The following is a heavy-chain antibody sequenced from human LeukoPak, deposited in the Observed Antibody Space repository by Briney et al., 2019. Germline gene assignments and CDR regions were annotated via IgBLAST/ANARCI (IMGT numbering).Heavy chain of an antibody. Sequence: GGSQRLSCAASGFKFSDHYIDWVRQAPGKGLEWVGRSRNKASSYTTEYAASVEGRFTISRDVSESSLYLQMNSLRAEDTAVYYCARGRLRYFDWLSNDAFDIWGQGTMVTVSS. CDR1: GFKFSDHY. D-gene: IGHD3-9*01. V-gene: IGHV3-72*01. CDR3: ARGRLRYFDWLSNDAFDI. CDR2: SRNKASSYTT. J-gene: IGHJ3*02.